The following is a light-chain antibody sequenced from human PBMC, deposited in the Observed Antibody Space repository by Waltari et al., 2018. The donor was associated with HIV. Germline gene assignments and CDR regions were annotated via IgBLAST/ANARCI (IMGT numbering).Light chain of an antibody. J-gene: IGLJ3*02. V-gene: IGLV2-14*03. CDR3: SSYVGSSTSWL. CDR2: DVT. Sequence: QSALTQPAPVSGSPGQSIVISCTGTSDDVGYYNYVSWYQQHPGKVPKLVIYDVTSRPSGVSNRFSGSKSGNTASLTISGLRADDEADYYCSSYVGSSTSWLFGGGTKLTV. CDR1: SDDVGYYNY.